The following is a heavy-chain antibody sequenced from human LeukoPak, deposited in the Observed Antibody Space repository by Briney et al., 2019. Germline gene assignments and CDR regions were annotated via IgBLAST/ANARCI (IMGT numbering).Heavy chain of an antibody. CDR1: GFTFSNYV. CDR2: ITGSGDST. V-gene: IGHV3-23*01. CDR3: AKDLGYCTNGVCTDDY. D-gene: IGHD2-8*01. J-gene: IGHJ4*02. Sequence: GGSLRLSCAASGFTFSNYVMSWVRQAPGKGLEWVSAITGSGDSTYYADSVKGRFTISRGNSKDTLYLQMNSLRAEDTAVYYCAKDLGYCTNGVCTDDYWGQGTLVTASS.